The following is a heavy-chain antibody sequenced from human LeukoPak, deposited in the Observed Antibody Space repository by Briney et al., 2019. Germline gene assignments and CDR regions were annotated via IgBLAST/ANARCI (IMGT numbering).Heavy chain of an antibody. V-gene: IGHV5-51*01. CDR3: ARRRTATGYFDY. J-gene: IGHJ4*02. Sequence: GESLKISCQGSGNSFSTHWIGWVRQRPGKGLEWMGIIYLGDSDTRYSPSFQGQVTFSADKSISTAYLQWNSLKASDTAMYYCARRRTATGYFDYWGQGTLVTVSS. CDR2: IYLGDSDT. D-gene: IGHD6-25*01. CDR1: GNSFSTHW.